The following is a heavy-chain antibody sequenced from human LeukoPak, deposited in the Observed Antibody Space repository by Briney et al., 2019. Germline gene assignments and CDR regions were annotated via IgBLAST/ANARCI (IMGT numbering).Heavy chain of an antibody. D-gene: IGHD6-6*01. CDR3: ARSLGSSSSHYFDY. CDR1: GGSISSYY. CDR2: IYTSGST. J-gene: IGHJ4*02. V-gene: IGHV4-4*07. Sequence: SETLSLTCTVSGGSISSYYWSWIRQPAGKGLEWIGRIYTSGSTNYNPSLKSRVTMSVDTSKNQFSLKLSSVTAADTAVYYCARSLGSSSSHYFDYWGQGTLVTVSS.